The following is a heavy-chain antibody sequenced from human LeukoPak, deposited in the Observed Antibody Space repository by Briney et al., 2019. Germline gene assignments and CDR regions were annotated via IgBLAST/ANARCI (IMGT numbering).Heavy chain of an antibody. CDR3: AKDRGDSGWYFDY. J-gene: IGHJ4*02. CDR1: GFTFSSYG. D-gene: IGHD6-19*01. Sequence: PGGSLRLSCAASGFTFSSYGMHWVRQAPGKGLEWVAVISYDGSNKYYADSVKGRFTISRDNSKNTLYLQMNSLRAEDTAVYYCAKDRGDSGWYFDYWGQGTLVTVSS. V-gene: IGHV3-30*18. CDR2: ISYDGSNK.